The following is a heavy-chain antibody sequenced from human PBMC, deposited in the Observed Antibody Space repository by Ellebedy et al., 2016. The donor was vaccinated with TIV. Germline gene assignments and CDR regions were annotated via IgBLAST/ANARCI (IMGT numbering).Heavy chain of an antibody. CDR1: GFTFSSYG. CDR2: IWYDGSDK. CDR3: ARDRLANGMDV. Sequence: GESLKISCAASGFTFSSYGMHWVRQAPGKGLEWVAVIWYDGSDKVYADSVKGRFTVSKDNSKNTLQLQMDSLRAEDTAVYYCARDRLANGMDVWGQGTTVTVSS. J-gene: IGHJ6*02. V-gene: IGHV3-33*01.